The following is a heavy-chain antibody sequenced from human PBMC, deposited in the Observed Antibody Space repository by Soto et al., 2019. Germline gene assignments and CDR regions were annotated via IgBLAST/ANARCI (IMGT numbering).Heavy chain of an antibody. CDR2: MNPNTGGT. J-gene: IGHJ4*02. V-gene: IGHV1-2*02. D-gene: IGHD3-3*01. CDR1: GYTFTGYY. CDR3: ARVMGYASLLGDFDY. Sequence: ASVKVSCKASGYTFTGYYIHWMRQAPGQGLEWMGWMNPNTGGTKYAQRFQGRVTMTRDTSISTAYMELSSLRSDDTAVYYCARVMGYASLLGDFDYWGQGTLVTVSS.